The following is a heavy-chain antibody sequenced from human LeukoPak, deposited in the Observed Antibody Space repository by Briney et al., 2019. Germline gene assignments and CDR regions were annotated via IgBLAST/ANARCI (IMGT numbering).Heavy chain of an antibody. CDR1: GGSISSYY. D-gene: IGHD3-3*01. CDR2: IYYSGST. V-gene: IGHV4-59*01. J-gene: IGHJ4*02. CDR3: ALGDFWSGYSFDY. Sequence: TETLSLTCTVSGGSISSYYWSWIRQPPGKGLEWIGYIYYSGSTNYNPPLKSRVTISVDTSKNQFSLKLSSVTAADTAVYYCALGDFWSGYSFDYWGQGTLVTVSS.